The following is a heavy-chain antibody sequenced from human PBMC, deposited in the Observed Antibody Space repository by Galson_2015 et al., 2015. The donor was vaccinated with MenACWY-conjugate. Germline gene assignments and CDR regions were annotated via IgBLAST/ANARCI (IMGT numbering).Heavy chain of an antibody. CDR3: ARGQSDYYDSSGNDY. CDR1: GGSFSGSY. J-gene: IGHJ4*02. CDR2: INHSGST. D-gene: IGHD3-22*01. Sequence: SETLSLTCAVYGGSFSGSYWSWIRQPPGKGLEWIGEINHSGSTNYNPSLKSRVTISVDTSKNQFSLKLSPVTAADTAVYYCARGQSDYYDSSGNDYWGQGTLVTVSS. V-gene: IGHV4-34*01.